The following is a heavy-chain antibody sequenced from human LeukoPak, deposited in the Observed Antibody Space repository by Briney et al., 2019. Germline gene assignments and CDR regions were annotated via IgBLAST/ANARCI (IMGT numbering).Heavy chain of an antibody. J-gene: IGHJ6*02. CDR1: GFSFKDTG. D-gene: IGHD3-3*01. CDR3: ARDKNYDFWTPSVSYYGMDV. Sequence: GGSLRLSCAASGFSFKDTGMHWVRQAPGKGLEWVANIKQDGSEKYYVDSVKGRFTISRDNAKNSLYLQMNSLRAEDTAVYYCARDKNYDFWTPSVSYYGMDVWGQGTTVTVSS. V-gene: IGHV3-7*03. CDR2: IKQDGSEK.